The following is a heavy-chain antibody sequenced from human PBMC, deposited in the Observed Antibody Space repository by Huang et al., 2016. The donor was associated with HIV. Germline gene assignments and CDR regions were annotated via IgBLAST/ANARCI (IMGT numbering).Heavy chain of an antibody. CDR1: GGSISSSSYY. D-gene: IGHD6-19*01. V-gene: IGHV4-39*01. CDR2: IYYRGNT. J-gene: IGHJ6*02. CDR3: ARHGRVAGHYYNNMDV. Sequence: LQLQESGPGLVKSSATLSLICTVSGGSISSSSYYWGWIRPPPGKGPEWIGSIYYRGNTYYNPPLKSRVTISVDTSKNQFSLKVNSVTAADTAVYYCARHGRVAGHYYNNMDVWGRGTTVTVSS.